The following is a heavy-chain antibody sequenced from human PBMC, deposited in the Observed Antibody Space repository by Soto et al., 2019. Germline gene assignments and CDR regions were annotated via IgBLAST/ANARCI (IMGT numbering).Heavy chain of an antibody. CDR3: ARGLVYSYCSMDV. V-gene: IGHV3-30-3*01. D-gene: IGHD5-18*01. CDR1: GFTFSSYA. J-gene: IGHJ6*02. Sequence: QVQLVESGGGVVQPGRSLRLSCAASGFTFSSYAMHWVRQAPGKGLEWVAVISYDGSNKYYADSVKGRFTISRDNSKNTLYLQMNSLRAEDTAVYYCARGLVYSYCSMDVWGQGTTVTVSS. CDR2: ISYDGSNK.